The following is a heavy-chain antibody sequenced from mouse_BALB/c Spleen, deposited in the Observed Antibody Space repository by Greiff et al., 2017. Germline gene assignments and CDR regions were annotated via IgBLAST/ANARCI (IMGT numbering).Heavy chain of an antibody. CDR2: IWAGGST. CDR3: ARGYDDYYVWYFDV. CDR1: GFSLTSYG. V-gene: IGHV2-9*02. J-gene: IGHJ1*01. D-gene: IGHD2-3*01. Sequence: VHLVESGPGLVAPSQSLSITCTVSGFSLTSYGVHWVRQPPGKGLEWLGVIWAGGSTNYNSALMSRLSISKDNSKSQVFLKMNSLQTDDTAMYYCARGYDDYYVWYFDVWGEGTTVTVSS.